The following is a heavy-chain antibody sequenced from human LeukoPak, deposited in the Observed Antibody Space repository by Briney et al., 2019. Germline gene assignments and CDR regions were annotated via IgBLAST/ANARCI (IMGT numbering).Heavy chain of an antibody. CDR2: IIPIFGTA. V-gene: IGHV1-69*13. J-gene: IGHJ3*02. CDR3: ATGSGYYPDDAFDI. Sequence: ASVKVSCKASGGTFSSYAISWVRQAPGQGLEWMGGIIPIFGTANYAQKFQGRVTITADESTSTAYMELSSLRSEDTAVYYCATGSGYYPDDAFDIWGQGTMVTVSS. CDR1: GGTFSSYA. D-gene: IGHD3-22*01.